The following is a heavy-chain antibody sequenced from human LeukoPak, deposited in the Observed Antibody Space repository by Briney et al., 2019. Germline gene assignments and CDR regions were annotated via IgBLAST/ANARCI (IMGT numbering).Heavy chain of an antibody. Sequence: SETLSLTCTVSGGSISSYYWSWIRQPAGKGLEWIGRIYTSGSTNYNPSLKSRVTMSVDTSKNQFSLKLSSVTAADTAVYYCASEDSSSRYSRKEGAFDIWGQGTMVTVSS. J-gene: IGHJ3*02. CDR3: ASEDSSSRYSRKEGAFDI. CDR2: IYTSGST. CDR1: GGSISSYY. V-gene: IGHV4-4*07. D-gene: IGHD6-13*01.